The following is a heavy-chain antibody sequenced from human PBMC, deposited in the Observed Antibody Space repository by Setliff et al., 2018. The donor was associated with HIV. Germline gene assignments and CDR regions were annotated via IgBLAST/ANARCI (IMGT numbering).Heavy chain of an antibody. J-gene: IGHJ4*02. CDR3: ARGAARGNSFDY. Sequence: ASVKVSCKASGYSFTDYFIHWVRQAPGQGLEWMGWISPDNAGTRIPRTFRGRVTLTRDTSTSTAYMEVRSLRSDDTAVYYCARGAARGNSFDYWGQGTLVTVSS. V-gene: IGHV1-2*02. CDR2: ISPDNAGT. CDR1: GYSFTDYF. D-gene: IGHD6-6*01.